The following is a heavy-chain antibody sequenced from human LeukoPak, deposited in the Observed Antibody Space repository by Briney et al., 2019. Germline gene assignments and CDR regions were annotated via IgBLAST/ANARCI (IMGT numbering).Heavy chain of an antibody. V-gene: IGHV1-24*01. CDR1: GYTPTELS. CDR2: FDPEDGET. CDR3: ATWGPTGGSGSFDY. Sequence: ASVKVSCKVSGYTPTELSMHWVRQAPGKGLEWMGGFDPEDGETIYAQKFQGRVTMTEDTSTDTAYMELSSLRSEDTAVYYCATWGPTGGSGSFDYWGQGTLGTVSS. D-gene: IGHD1-26*01. J-gene: IGHJ4*02.